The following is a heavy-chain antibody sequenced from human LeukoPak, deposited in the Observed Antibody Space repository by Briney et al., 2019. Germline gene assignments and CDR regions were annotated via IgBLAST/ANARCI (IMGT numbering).Heavy chain of an antibody. J-gene: IGHJ4*02. Sequence: PGGSLRLSCAASGFTFSIYEMNWVRQAPGKGLEWVSYISSIGTTIYYADSVKGRFTISRDNAKNSLYLQMNSLRAEDTAVYYCARDLEYTTSSGDYWGQGTLVIVSS. CDR1: GFTFSIYE. CDR3: ARDLEYTTSSGDY. V-gene: IGHV3-48*03. CDR2: ISSIGTTI. D-gene: IGHD6-6*01.